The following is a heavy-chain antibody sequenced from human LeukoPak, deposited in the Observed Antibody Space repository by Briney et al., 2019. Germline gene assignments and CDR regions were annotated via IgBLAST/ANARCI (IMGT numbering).Heavy chain of an antibody. CDR1: GFTFSSYS. J-gene: IGHJ4*02. Sequence: GGALRLSCAASGFTFSSYSMNWVRQARGKGLEWVSYISSSSSTIYYADSVKGRFTISRDNAKNSLYLQMNSLRAEDTAVYYCAREDPQGFDYWGQGTLVTVSS. CDR3: AREDPQGFDY. V-gene: IGHV3-48*04. CDR2: ISSSSSTI.